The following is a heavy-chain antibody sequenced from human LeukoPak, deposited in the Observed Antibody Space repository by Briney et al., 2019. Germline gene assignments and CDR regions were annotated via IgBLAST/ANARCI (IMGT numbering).Heavy chain of an antibody. Sequence: SETLSLTCTVSGGSISSYYWSWIRQPPGKGLEWIGYIYYSGSTNYNPSLKSRVTISVDTSKNQFSLKLSSVTAADTAVYYCARDSHLSGAHDGYESLDAFDIWGQGTMVTVSS. CDR3: ARDSHLSGAHDGYESLDAFDI. D-gene: IGHD5-12*01. CDR1: GGSISSYY. J-gene: IGHJ3*02. CDR2: IYYSGST. V-gene: IGHV4-59*01.